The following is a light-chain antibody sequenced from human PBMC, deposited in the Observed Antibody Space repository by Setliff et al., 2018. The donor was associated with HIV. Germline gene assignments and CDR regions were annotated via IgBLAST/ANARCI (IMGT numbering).Light chain of an antibody. J-gene: IGLJ1*01. CDR2: YDS. CDR1: NIGSAS. CDR3: QVWDSSSDHPLA. Sequence: SYELTQPPSVSVAPGKTARITCEGNNIGSASVHWYQQKPGQAPVVVIYYDSDRPSGIPERFSGSNSGNTATLTISRVEAGDEADYYCQVWDSSSDHPLAFGTGTKSPS. V-gene: IGLV3-21*04.